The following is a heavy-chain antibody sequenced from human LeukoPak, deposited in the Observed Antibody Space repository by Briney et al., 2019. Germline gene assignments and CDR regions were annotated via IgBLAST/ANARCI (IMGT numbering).Heavy chain of an antibody. J-gene: IGHJ3*02. V-gene: IGHV3-53*01. CDR3: AREPPSPYPRGAFDI. Sequence: GGSLRLSCAASGFSLSNYGMSWVRQAPGKGLEWVSDIYSGGSTYYSDSVKGRFTISRDNSKNTLYLQMNSLRAEDTAVYYCAREPPSPYPRGAFDIWGQGTMVTVSS. CDR2: IYSGGST. D-gene: IGHD3-16*01. CDR1: GFSLSNYG.